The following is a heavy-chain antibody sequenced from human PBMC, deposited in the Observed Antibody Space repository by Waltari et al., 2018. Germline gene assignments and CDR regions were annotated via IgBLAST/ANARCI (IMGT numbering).Heavy chain of an antibody. CDR1: GGSINSDY. J-gene: IGHJ5*02. V-gene: IGHV4-59*01. CDR3: AREFAGNWFDP. Sequence: QVQLQESGPGLVKPSETLSLTCSVSGGSINSDYWSWIRQPPGKGLEWIGCMSNSGSTKYNPSLKSRVTMSIDTSKHQFSLTLNSVTAADAAVYYCAREFAGNWFDPWGQGTLVIVSS. CDR2: MSNSGST. D-gene: IGHD3-16*01.